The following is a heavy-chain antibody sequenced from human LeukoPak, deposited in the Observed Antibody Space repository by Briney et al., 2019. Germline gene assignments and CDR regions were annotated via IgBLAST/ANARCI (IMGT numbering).Heavy chain of an antibody. CDR3: ASYSSSWHTTFDY. CDR1: GYSISSGYY. J-gene: IGHJ4*02. V-gene: IGHV4-38-2*02. Sequence: SETLSLTCTVSGYSISSGYYWGWIRQPPGKGLEWIGSIYHSGSTYYNPSLKSRVTISVDTSKSQFSLKLSSVTAADTAVYYCASYSSSWHTTFDYWGQGTLVTVSS. CDR2: IYHSGST. D-gene: IGHD6-13*01.